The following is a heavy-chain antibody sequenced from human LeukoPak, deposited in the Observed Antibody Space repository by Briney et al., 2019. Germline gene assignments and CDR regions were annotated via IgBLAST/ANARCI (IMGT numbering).Heavy chain of an antibody. J-gene: IGHJ4*02. CDR3: AASRDCGNESCYRSSDY. V-gene: IGHV1-58*02. Sequence: GASVKVSCKASGFTFTSSGMQWVRQARGQRPEWIGWIVVGKGKINYAERFQGRVTITRDMSTSTVYMELSSLRSDDTAVYYCAASRDCGNESCYRSSDYWGQGTLVTVSS. CDR1: GFTFTSSG. D-gene: IGHD2-21*01. CDR2: IVVGKGKI.